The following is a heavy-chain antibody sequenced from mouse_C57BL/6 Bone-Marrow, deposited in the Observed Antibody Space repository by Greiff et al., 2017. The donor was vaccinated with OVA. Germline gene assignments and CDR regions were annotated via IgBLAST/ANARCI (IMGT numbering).Heavy chain of an antibody. V-gene: IGHV1-81*01. CDR3: ARYYVGTWRGFAY. CDR2: IYPRSGNT. CDR1: GYTFTSYG. J-gene: IGHJ3*01. Sequence: VQLQESGAELARPGASVKLSCKASGYTFTSYGISWVKQRTGQGLEWIGEIYPRSGNTYYNEKFKGNATLTADKSSSTAYMELRSLTSEDSAVYFCARYYVGTWRGFAYWGQGTLVTVSA. D-gene: IGHD1-1*02.